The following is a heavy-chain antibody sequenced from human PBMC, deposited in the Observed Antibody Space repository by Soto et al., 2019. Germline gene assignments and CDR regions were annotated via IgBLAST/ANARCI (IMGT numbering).Heavy chain of an antibody. CDR3: ALPIRGDYAFDY. CDR2: IDWDDEK. Sequence: SGPTLVNPTQTLTLTCTFSGFSLSATETRLSWVHQPPGEALEWVARIDWDDEKFYSASLKTRLTISQDTSRRDVVLRINNMDPVDTATYYCALPIRGDYAFDYRGQGTLVTVSS. V-gene: IGHV2-70*04. CDR1: GFSLSATETR. J-gene: IGHJ4*02. D-gene: IGHD4-17*01.